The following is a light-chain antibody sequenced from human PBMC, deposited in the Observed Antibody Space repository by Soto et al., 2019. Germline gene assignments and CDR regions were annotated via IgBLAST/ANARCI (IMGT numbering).Light chain of an antibody. J-gene: IGLJ2*01. V-gene: IGLV2-14*01. CDR3: SSYTSSTTLV. Sequence: QSVLTQPASVSGSPGQSITISCTGTSSDVGDNKYVSWYQQHPGKAPQLMIYEVYHRPSGVSDRFSGSKSGDTASLTISGLQAEDEANYSCSSYTSSTTLVFGGGTKVTVL. CDR1: SSDVGDNKY. CDR2: EVY.